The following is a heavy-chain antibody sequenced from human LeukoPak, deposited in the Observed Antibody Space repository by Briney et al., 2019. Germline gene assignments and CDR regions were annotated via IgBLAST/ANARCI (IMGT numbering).Heavy chain of an antibody. CDR3: ARTRGQYYDILTGYDLDAFDI. D-gene: IGHD3-9*01. V-gene: IGHV3-7*01. Sequence: GGSLRLSCAASRFTFSSYWMSWVRQAPGKGLEWVANIKQDGSEKYYVDSVKGRFTISRDNAKNSLYLQMNSLRAEDTAVYYCARTRGQYYDILTGYDLDAFDIWGQGTMVTVSS. CDR2: IKQDGSEK. J-gene: IGHJ3*02. CDR1: RFTFSSYW.